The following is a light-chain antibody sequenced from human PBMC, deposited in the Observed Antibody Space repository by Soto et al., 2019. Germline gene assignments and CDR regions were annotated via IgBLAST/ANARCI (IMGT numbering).Light chain of an antibody. V-gene: IGKV3-20*01. CDR1: QSVSSSY. CDR3: QQYGSSPPDT. Sequence: EIVLTQSPCTLSLSPGERATLSCRASQSVSSSYLAWYQQKPGQAPRLLIYGASSRATGIPDRFSGSGSGTDFTLTISRLEPEDFAVYYCQQYGSSPPDTFGGGTKVEIK. J-gene: IGKJ4*01. CDR2: GAS.